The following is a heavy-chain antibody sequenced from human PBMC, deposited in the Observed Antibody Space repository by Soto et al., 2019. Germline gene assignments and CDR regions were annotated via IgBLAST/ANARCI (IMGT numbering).Heavy chain of an antibody. CDR3: AKLRDFVVLPAGILDY. CDR1: GFTFSSYA. J-gene: IGHJ4*02. CDR2: ISGSGGST. V-gene: IGHV3-23*01. D-gene: IGHD2-8*01. Sequence: GGSLRLSCAASGFTFSSYAMSWVRQAPGKGLEWVPAISGSGGSTYYADSVKGRFTISRDNSKNTLYLQMNSLRAEDTAVYYCAKLRDFVVLPAGILDYWGPGTLVTVSS.